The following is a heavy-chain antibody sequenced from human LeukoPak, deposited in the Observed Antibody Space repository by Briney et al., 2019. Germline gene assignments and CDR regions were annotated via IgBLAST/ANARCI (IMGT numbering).Heavy chain of an antibody. D-gene: IGHD5-12*01. V-gene: IGHV4-38-2*02. CDR3: ARDLGYSGFDWAP. J-gene: IGHJ5*02. CDR2: IHSSGNT. CDR1: GYSISSGYY. Sequence: SETLSLTCTVSGYSISSGYYWGWIRQPPGKRPEWVGSIHSSGNTYYNPTLKSRVTISVDTSKNQFPLNLTSVTAADAAVYYCARDLGYSGFDWAPWGQGTLVTVSS.